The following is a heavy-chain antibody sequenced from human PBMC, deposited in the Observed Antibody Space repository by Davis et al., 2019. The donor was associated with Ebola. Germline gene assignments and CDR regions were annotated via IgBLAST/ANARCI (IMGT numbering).Heavy chain of an antibody. CDR3: AKDGPGYSSSWHQEPPDY. V-gene: IGHV3-30*18. Sequence: PGGSLRLSCAASGFTFSSYGMHWVRQAPGKGLEWVAVISYDGSNKYYADSVKGRFTISRDNSKNTLYLQMNSLRAEDTAVYYCAKDGPGYSSSWHQEPPDYWGQGTLVTVSS. CDR2: ISYDGSNK. CDR1: GFTFSSYG. J-gene: IGHJ4*02. D-gene: IGHD6-13*01.